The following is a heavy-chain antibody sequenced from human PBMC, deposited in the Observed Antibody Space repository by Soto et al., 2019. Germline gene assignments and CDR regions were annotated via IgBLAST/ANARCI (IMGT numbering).Heavy chain of an antibody. J-gene: IGHJ6*02. D-gene: IGHD6-19*01. Sequence: PGGSLRLSCAASGFTFSAFALHWVRQAPGKGLDWVALISYDGINKYYADSVKGRFTISRDNSKYTMYLQMDSLRAEDTAVYYCARDRYSSGWYGENYYYGMDVWGQGTTVTVSS. CDR1: GFTFSAFA. CDR2: ISYDGINK. CDR3: ARDRYSSGWYGENYYYGMDV. V-gene: IGHV3-30-3*01.